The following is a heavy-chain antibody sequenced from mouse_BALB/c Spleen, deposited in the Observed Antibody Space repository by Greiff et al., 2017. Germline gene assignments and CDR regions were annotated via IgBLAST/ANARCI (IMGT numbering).Heavy chain of an antibody. V-gene: IGHV14-3*02. CDR3: AHYYAMDY. CDR2: IDPANGNT. Sequence: VQLKESGAELVKPGASVKLSCTASGFNIKDTYMHWVKQRPEQGLEWIGRIDPANGNTKYDPKFQGKATITADTSSNTAYLQLSSLTSEDTAVYYCAHYYAMDYWGQGTSVTVSS. J-gene: IGHJ4*01. CDR1: GFNIKDTY.